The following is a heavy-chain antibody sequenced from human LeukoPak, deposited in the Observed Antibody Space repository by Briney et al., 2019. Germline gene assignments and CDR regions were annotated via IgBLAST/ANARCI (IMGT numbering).Heavy chain of an antibody. J-gene: IGHJ4*02. CDR2: TSAYNGNT. V-gene: IGHV1-18*01. Sequence: GASVKVSCKASGYSFTSYGISWVRQAPGQGLEWMGWTSAYNGNTNYAQKLQGRVTMTTDTSTSTAYMELRSLRSDDTAVYYCARHSSDWEFDYWSQGTLVTVSS. CDR3: ARHSSDWEFDY. CDR1: GYSFTSYG. D-gene: IGHD6-19*01.